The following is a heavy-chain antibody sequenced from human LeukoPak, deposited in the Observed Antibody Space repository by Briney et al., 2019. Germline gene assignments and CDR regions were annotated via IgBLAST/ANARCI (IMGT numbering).Heavy chain of an antibody. J-gene: IGHJ4*02. V-gene: IGHV3-33*06. CDR1: GFTFSSFG. CDR3: AKDTLAYYFDY. Sequence: GGSLRLSCAASGFTFSSFGTHWVRQAPGRGLEWVATIWYDGTTTYYADSVKGRFTISRDDSKNTVYLQMNSLRAEDTATYYCAKDTLAYYFDYWGQGTLVTVSS. CDR2: IWYDGTTT.